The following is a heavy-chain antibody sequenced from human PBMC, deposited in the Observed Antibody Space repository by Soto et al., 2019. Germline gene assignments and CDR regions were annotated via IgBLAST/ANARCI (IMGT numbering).Heavy chain of an antibody. J-gene: IGHJ4*02. D-gene: IGHD4-17*01. CDR3: ANNYGDYVQMSN. CDR2: IYYSGNS. V-gene: IGHV4-59*01. CDR1: GASISSYY. Sequence: QVQLQESGPGLVKPSETLSLTCTVSGASISSYYWSWIRQPPGKGLEWIGYIYYSGNSNYNPSLKSRVNLSISTSENQFSLKLSSVTAADTAVYYCANNYGDYVQMSNWGQGTLVTVSS.